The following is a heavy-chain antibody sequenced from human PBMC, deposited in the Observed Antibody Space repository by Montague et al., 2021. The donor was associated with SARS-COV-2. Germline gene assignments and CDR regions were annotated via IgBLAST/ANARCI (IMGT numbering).Heavy chain of an antibody. Sequence: SETRSLTCSVSGDSISTSTFYWGWIRQSPGKGLEWIGTISYNGRTFYNPSLRSRLTISVDPSENQFSLKLNSVTAADTAVYYCTRLALLVAGGLVCFDPWGQGTLVTVSS. CDR3: TRLALLVAGGLVCFDP. V-gene: IGHV4-39*01. CDR2: ISYNGRT. D-gene: IGHD3/OR15-3a*01. CDR1: GDSISTSTFY. J-gene: IGHJ5*02.